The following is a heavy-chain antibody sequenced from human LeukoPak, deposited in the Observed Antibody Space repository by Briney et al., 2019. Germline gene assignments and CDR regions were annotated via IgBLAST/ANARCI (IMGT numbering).Heavy chain of an antibody. D-gene: IGHD3-3*01. CDR2: INHSGST. J-gene: IGHJ4*02. Sequence: SETLSLTCAVYGGSFSGYYWSWIRQPPGKGLEWIGKINHSGSTNYNPSLKSRVTISVDTSKNQFSLKLSSVTAADTAVYYCARGRGYDFCSGYRADPDLDYFDYWGQGTLVTVSS. V-gene: IGHV4-34*01. CDR3: ARGRGYDFCSGYRADPDLDYFDY. CDR1: GGSFSGYY.